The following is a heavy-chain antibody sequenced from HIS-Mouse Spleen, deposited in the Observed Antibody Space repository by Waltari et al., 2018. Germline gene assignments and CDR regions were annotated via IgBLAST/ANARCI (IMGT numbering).Heavy chain of an antibody. J-gene: IGHJ4*02. CDR2: IDWADDK. CDR1: GFSLSTSGMC. Sequence: QVTLRESGPALVKPTQTLTLTCTFSGFSLSTSGMCVSWIRQPPGKALEWLARIDWADDKYYSTALKTRLTISKDTSKNQVVLTMANMDPVDTATYYCGRIAEGYSSGWYAFDYWGQGTLVTVSS. V-gene: IGHV2-70*15. D-gene: IGHD6-19*01. CDR3: GRIAEGYSSGWYAFDY.